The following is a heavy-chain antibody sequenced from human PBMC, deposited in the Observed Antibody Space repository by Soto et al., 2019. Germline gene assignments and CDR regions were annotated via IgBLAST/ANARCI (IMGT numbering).Heavy chain of an antibody. CDR1: DGSIISHS. CDR2: VYSSGST. D-gene: IGHD2-15*01. Sequence: PSETLSLTCTVSDGSIISHSWNWFRHPPGRGLEWIGYVYSSGSTKYNPSLESRVTISVDTSKNQFSLKLTSLTAADTAIYYCARRVQTNSVVVQDNWLDPWGQGTLVTVS. V-gene: IGHV4-59*08. J-gene: IGHJ5*02. CDR3: ARRVQTNSVVVQDNWLDP.